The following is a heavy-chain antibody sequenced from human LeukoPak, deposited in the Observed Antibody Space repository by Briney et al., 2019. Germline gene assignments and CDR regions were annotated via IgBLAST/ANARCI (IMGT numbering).Heavy chain of an antibody. CDR3: ARAPLSGAPYYYYYYMDV. CDR2: INHSGST. CDR1: GGSFSGYY. Sequence: SETLSLTCAVYGGSFSGYYWSWIRQPPGKGLEGIGEINHSGSTNYNPSPKSRVTISVGTSKNQFSLKLSSVTAADTAVYYCARAPLSGAPYYYYYYMDVWGKGTTVTVSS. J-gene: IGHJ6*03. D-gene: IGHD2/OR15-2a*01. V-gene: IGHV4-34*01.